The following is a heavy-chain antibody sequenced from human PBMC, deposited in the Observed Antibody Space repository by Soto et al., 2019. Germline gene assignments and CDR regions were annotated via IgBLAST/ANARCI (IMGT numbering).Heavy chain of an antibody. CDR2: ISAGGSNT. V-gene: IGHV3-23*01. D-gene: IGHD6-13*01. CDR1: GFTFSNYA. CDR3: AKEYSTAFDY. J-gene: IGHJ4*02. Sequence: GGSLRLSCAASGFTFSNYAMNWVRQAPGKGLEWVSAISAGGSNTDYADSVKGRFTISSDNSKNTLYLQMNSLRAEDTAVYYCAKEYSTAFDYWGQGTLVTVSS.